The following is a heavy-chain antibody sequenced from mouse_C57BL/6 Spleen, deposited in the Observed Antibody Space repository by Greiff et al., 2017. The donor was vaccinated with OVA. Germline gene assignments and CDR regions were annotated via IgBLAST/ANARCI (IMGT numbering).Heavy chain of an antibody. D-gene: IGHD1-1*01. CDR2: IDPSDSYT. V-gene: IGHV1-59*01. CDR3: ARHVRSYYYFDY. CDR1: GYTFTSYW. Sequence: QVQLQQPGAELVRPGTSVKLSCKASGYTFTSYWMHWVKQRPGQGLEWIGVIDPSDSYTNYNQKFKGKATLTVDTSSSTAYMQLSSLTSEDSAVYYCARHVRSYYYFDYWGQGTTLTVSS. J-gene: IGHJ2*01.